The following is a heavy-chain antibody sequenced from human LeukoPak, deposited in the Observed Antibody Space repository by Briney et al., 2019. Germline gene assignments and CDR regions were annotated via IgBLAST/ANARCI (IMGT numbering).Heavy chain of an antibody. V-gene: IGHV1-46*01. CDR2: INPSGGST. D-gene: IGHD6-6*01. CDR3: ASSRAARDTWYYFDY. J-gene: IGHJ4*02. Sequence: ASVKVSCKASGYTFTSYYMHWVRQAPGQGLEWMGIINPSGGSTSYAQKFQGRVTMTRDTSTSTAYMELRSLRSDDTAVYYCASSRAARDTWYYFDYWGQGTLVTVSS. CDR1: GYTFTSYY.